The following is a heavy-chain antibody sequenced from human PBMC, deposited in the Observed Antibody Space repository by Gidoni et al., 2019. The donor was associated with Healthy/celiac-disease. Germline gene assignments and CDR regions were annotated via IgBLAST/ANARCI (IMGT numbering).Heavy chain of an antibody. Sequence: QVQLQQWGAGLLKPSETLSLTCAVYGGSFSGYYWSWIRQPPGKGLEWIGEINHSGSTNYNPSLKSRVTISVDTSKNQFSLKLSSVTAADTAVYYCAREKMPAAHYYYMDVWGKGTTVTVSS. CDR2: INHSGST. J-gene: IGHJ6*03. CDR1: GGSFSGYY. D-gene: IGHD2-2*01. CDR3: AREKMPAAHYYYMDV. V-gene: IGHV4-34*01.